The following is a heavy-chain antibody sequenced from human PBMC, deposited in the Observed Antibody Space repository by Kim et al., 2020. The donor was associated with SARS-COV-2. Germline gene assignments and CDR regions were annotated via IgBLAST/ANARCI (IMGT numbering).Heavy chain of an antibody. D-gene: IGHD6-19*01. CDR1: GYSFTNYW. Sequence: GESLKISRKGSGYSFTNYWIAWVRQLPGKGLEWMGLIFPGDSYTTYSPSFQGQVTISADKSITTASLHWSSLKASDTAMYFCARLTSGSIDSWGQGTLVIVSS. CDR3: ARLTSGSIDS. CDR2: IFPGDSYT. V-gene: IGHV5-51*01. J-gene: IGHJ4*02.